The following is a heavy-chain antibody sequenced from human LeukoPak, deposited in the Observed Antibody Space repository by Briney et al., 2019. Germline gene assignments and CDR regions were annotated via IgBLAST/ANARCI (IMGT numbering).Heavy chain of an antibody. J-gene: IGHJ4*02. Sequence: SVKVSCKASGGTFSSYAFSWVRQAPGQGLEWMGGIIPIFGTANYAQKFQGRVTITADESTSTAYMELSSLRSEDTAVYYCASGSSPYSNYYDYWGQGTLVTVSS. D-gene: IGHD6-13*01. CDR2: IIPIFGTA. V-gene: IGHV1-69*01. CDR3: ASGSSPYSNYYDY. CDR1: GGTFSSYA.